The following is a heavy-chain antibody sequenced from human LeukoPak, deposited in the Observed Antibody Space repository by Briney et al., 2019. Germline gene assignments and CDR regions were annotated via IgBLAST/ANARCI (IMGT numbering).Heavy chain of an antibody. Sequence: PGGSLRLSCAASGFIFSDHYMDWVRQAPGKGLEWVGRSRSKANSYTTEYAASVKGRFTISRDESENSLYLQMDSLKTEDTAVYYCAKIRGVWDYWGRGTLVTVSS. CDR2: SRSKANSYTT. CDR3: AKIRGVWDY. J-gene: IGHJ4*02. CDR1: GFIFSDHY. D-gene: IGHD3-10*01. V-gene: IGHV3-72*01.